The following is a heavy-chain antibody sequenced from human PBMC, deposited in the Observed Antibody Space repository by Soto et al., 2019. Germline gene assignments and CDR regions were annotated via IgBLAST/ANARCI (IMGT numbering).Heavy chain of an antibody. V-gene: IGHV4-39*01. Sequence: QLQLQESGPGLVKPSETLSLTCTVSGGSISSSSYYWGWIRQPPGKGLEWIGSIYYSGSTYYNPSLTSRVTISVDTSTNQFSLTLRSVTAADTAVYYCARLSATIGWGFDYWGQGTLVTVSS. CDR2: IYYSGST. CDR1: GGSISSSSYY. D-gene: IGHD5-12*01. J-gene: IGHJ4*02. CDR3: ARLSATIGWGFDY.